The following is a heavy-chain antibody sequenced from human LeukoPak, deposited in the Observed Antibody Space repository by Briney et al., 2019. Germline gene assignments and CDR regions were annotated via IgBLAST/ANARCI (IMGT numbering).Heavy chain of an antibody. D-gene: IGHD6-13*01. CDR1: GFTFSSYA. CDR2: ISGSGDST. V-gene: IGHV3-23*01. CDR3: AKTRPLDSSSWSHGDY. J-gene: IGHJ4*02. Sequence: GGSLRTSCAASGFTFSSYAMSWVRQAPGKGLEWVSAISGSGDSTYYGDSVKGRFTISRDNSKNTLYLQMNSLRAEDTAVYYCAKTRPLDSSSWSHGDYWGQGTLVTVSS.